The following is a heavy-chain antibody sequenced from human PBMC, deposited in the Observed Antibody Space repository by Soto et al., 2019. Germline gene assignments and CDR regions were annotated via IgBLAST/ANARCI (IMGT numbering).Heavy chain of an antibody. CDR3: ARGPSYYYLDY. CDR1: GGSISNYY. CDR2: IYYSGST. D-gene: IGHD3-10*01. V-gene: IGHV4-59*08. Sequence: SETLSLTCTVSGGSISNYYWSWIRQPPGKGLEWIGYIYYSGSTYYNPSLKSRVTISVDTSKNQFSLKLSSVTAADTAVYYCARGPSYYYLDYWGQGTLVIVSS. J-gene: IGHJ4*02.